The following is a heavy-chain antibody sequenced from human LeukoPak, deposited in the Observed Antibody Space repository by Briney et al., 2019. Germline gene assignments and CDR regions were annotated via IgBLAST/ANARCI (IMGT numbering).Heavy chain of an antibody. CDR1: GFTFSNYW. CDR3: IRDFRSADL. CDR2: IYVDGRTT. J-gene: IGHJ5*02. V-gene: IGHV3-74*01. Sequence: GGSLRLSCVASGFTFSNYWMHWVRQPPGKGLVWVSRIYVDGRTTNYADSVEGRFTISRDNAKNTVYLEMNSLSVEDTATYYCIRDFRSADLWGQGTLVTVTS.